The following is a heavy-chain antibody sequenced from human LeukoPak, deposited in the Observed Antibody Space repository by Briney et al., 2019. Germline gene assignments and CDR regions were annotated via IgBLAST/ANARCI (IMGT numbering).Heavy chain of an antibody. V-gene: IGHV1-2*06. CDR3: ARDLGIAAAGSGEYFQH. CDR1: GYTFTGYY. D-gene: IGHD6-13*01. CDR2: INPNGGGT. Sequence: GASVKVSCKASGYTFTGYYMHWVRQAPGQGLEWMGRINPNGGGTNYTQKFQGRVTMTRDTSISTAYMELSRLRSDDTAVYYCARDLGIAAAGSGEYFQHWGQGTLVTVSS. J-gene: IGHJ1*01.